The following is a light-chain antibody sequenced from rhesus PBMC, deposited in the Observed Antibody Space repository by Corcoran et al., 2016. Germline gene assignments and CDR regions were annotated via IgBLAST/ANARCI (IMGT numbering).Light chain of an antibody. CDR2: KAS. V-gene: IGKV1-21*01. J-gene: IGKJ2*01. CDR3: QQYNSAPYS. Sequence: DIQMTQSPSSLSASVGDRVTITCRASQGISSWLAWYQQKPWKAPKLLIDKASRLQSGAPSRFSGSGSGTDFTLTIRSLQPEDFATYYCQQYNSAPYSFGQGTKVEIK. CDR1: QGISSW.